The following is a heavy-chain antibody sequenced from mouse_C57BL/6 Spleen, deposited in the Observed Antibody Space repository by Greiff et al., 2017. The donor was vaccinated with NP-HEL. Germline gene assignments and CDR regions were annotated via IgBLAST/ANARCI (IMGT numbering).Heavy chain of an antibody. Sequence: ESGPGLVKPSQSLSLTCSVTGYSITSGYYWNWIRQFPGNKLEWMGYISYDGSNNYNPSLKNRISITRDTSKNQFFLKLNSVTTEDTATYYCARDLDGFAYWGQGTLVTVSA. CDR1: GYSITSGYY. CDR2: ISYDGSN. CDR3: ARDLDGFAY. J-gene: IGHJ3*01. D-gene: IGHD1-1*01. V-gene: IGHV3-6*01.